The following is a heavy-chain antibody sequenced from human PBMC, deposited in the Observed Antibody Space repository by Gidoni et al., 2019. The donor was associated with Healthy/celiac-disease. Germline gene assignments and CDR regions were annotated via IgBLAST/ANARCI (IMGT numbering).Heavy chain of an antibody. D-gene: IGHD3-22*01. J-gene: IGHJ4*02. V-gene: IGHV3-23*01. Sequence: EVQLLESGGGLVQPGGSLRLSCAAPGFTFRSYAMSWVRQAPGKGLAWVSAISGSGGSTYYADSVKGRFTISRDNSKNTLYLQMNSLRAEDTAVYYCAKVIDYYDSSGPLDYWGQGTLVTVSS. CDR2: ISGSGGST. CDR3: AKVIDYYDSSGPLDY. CDR1: GFTFRSYA.